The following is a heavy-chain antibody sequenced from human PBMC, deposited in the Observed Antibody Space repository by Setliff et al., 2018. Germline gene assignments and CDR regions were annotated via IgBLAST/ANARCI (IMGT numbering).Heavy chain of an antibody. CDR2: IKQDGSEK. D-gene: IGHD1-26*01. Sequence: GGSLRLSCAASGFSFENFEMNWVRQAPGKGLEWVANIKQDGSEKYYVDSVKGRFTISRDNAKNSLYLQMNSLRAEDTAVYYCARDGGELWGQGTLVTVSS. V-gene: IGHV3-7*01. CDR1: GFSFENFE. CDR3: ARDGGEL. J-gene: IGHJ4*02.